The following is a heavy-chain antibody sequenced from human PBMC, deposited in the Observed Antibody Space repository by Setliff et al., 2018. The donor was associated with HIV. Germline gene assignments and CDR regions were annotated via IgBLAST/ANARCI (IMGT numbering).Heavy chain of an antibody. J-gene: IGHJ5*02. CDR2: IIPIFGTA. V-gene: IGHV1-69*13. Sequence: SVKVSCKASGGTFSSYAISWVRQAPGQGLEWMGGIIPIFGTANYAQKFQGRVTITADESTSTAYMELSSLRSEDTAVYYCARGLPKLEPSPFDPWGQGTLVTVSS. D-gene: IGHD1-1*01. CDR3: ARGLPKLEPSPFDP. CDR1: GGTFSSYA.